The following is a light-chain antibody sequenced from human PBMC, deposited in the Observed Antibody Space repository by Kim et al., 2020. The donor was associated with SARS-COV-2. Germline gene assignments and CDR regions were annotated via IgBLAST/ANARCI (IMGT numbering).Light chain of an antibody. CDR1: QSVSSN. CDR3: QQYNIWPIT. V-gene: IGKV3-15*01. CDR2: GAS. J-gene: IGKJ5*01. Sequence: VAPGERATLSCRASQSVSSNLACYQQKPGQAPRLLIYGASTRATGIPARFSGSGSGTEFTLTISSLQSEDFAVYYCQQYNIWPITFGQGTRLEIK.